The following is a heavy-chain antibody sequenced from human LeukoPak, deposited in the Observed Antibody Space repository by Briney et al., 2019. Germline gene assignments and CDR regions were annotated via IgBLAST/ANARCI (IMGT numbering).Heavy chain of an antibody. CDR2: IYSGDTT. Sequence: GGSLRLSCAASGFTVSTNYMSWVRQAPGKGLEWVSVIYSGDTTFYADSVRGKFTISRDNSKNTLYLQMNSLRAENTAVYYCASILRSSSGYYFDYWGQGTLVTVSS. D-gene: IGHD3-10*01. CDR1: GFTVSTNY. CDR3: ASILRSSSGYYFDY. J-gene: IGHJ4*02. V-gene: IGHV3-66*01.